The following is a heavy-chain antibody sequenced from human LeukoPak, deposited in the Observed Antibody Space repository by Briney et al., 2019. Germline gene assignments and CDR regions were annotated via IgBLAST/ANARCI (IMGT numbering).Heavy chain of an antibody. Sequence: GGSLRLSCAASGFMFSDYFMSWTRQAPGKELEWISYISSNSKYTKYADSVKGRFTISRDNAKKSLYLQMNSLRAEDTAVYYCARDNGNKYYFDYWGQGTLVTVSS. J-gene: IGHJ4*02. V-gene: IGHV3-11*05. D-gene: IGHD2-8*01. CDR3: ARDNGNKYYFDY. CDR1: GFMFSDYF. CDR2: ISSNSKYT.